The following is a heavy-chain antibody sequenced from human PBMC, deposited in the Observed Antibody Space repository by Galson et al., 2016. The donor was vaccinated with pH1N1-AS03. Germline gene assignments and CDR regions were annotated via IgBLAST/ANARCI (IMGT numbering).Heavy chain of an antibody. CDR3: ARIVTMSDFES. Sequence: SLRLSCAASGFTFSYYSLNWVRQAPGKGLEWVSYVSSRGDAGYDADSVKGRFSVSRENAKESLYLQMNSLRDEDTGVYYCARIVTMSDFESWGQGTLVTVSS. CDR2: VSSRGDAG. D-gene: IGHD2-21*02. V-gene: IGHV3-48*02. CDR1: GFTFSYYS. J-gene: IGHJ4*02.